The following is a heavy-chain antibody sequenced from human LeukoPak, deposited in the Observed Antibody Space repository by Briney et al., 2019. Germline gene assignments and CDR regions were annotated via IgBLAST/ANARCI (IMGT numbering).Heavy chain of an antibody. CDR2: IYYSGST. Sequence: SETLSLTCTVSGGSISSYYWSWIRQPPGKGLEWIGYIYYSGSTNYNPSLKSRVTISVDTSKNQFSLKLSSVTAADTAVYYCAREGQQLVLDYWGQGTLVTVSS. J-gene: IGHJ4*02. CDR3: AREGQQLVLDY. D-gene: IGHD6-13*01. V-gene: IGHV4-59*12. CDR1: GGSISSYY.